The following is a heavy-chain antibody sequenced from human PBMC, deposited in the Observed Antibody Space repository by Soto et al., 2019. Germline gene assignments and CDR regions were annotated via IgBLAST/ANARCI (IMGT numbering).Heavy chain of an antibody. Sequence: GGSLRLSCAASGFTFSSYSMNWVRQAPGKGLEWVSSISSSSSYIYYADSVKGRFTIPRDNAKNSLYLQMNSLRAEDTAVYYCARDFDDSSGYYWSAFDIWGQGTMVTVSS. CDR2: ISSSSSYI. CDR1: GFTFSSYS. D-gene: IGHD3-22*01. V-gene: IGHV3-21*01. CDR3: ARDFDDSSGYYWSAFDI. J-gene: IGHJ3*02.